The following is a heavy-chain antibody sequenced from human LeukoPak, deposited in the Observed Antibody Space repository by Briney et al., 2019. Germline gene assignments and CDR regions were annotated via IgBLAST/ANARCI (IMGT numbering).Heavy chain of an antibody. Sequence: SETLSLTCTVSGGSISSSSYYWGWIRQPPGKGLEWIGSASYSGNTCYNPSLKSRVTILVDTSKNQFSLKMTSVTAADTAVYYCARVARRGYSGYDGPFDYWGQGTLVTVSS. V-gene: IGHV4-39*07. CDR3: ARVARRGYSGYDGPFDY. D-gene: IGHD5-12*01. CDR2: ASYSGNT. J-gene: IGHJ4*02. CDR1: GGSISSSSYY.